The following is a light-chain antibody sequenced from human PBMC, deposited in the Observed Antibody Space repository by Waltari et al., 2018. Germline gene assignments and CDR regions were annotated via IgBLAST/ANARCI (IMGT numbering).Light chain of an antibody. J-gene: IGLJ3*02. V-gene: IGLV2-14*01. CDR2: EVS. CDR3: SSDTSGSTWV. Sequence: QSALTQPASVSGSPGQSITISCTGTSSDVGGYNYVSWCQQHPGKAPKRMIYEVSNRPSGVSNRFAGYKSGNTASLAISGLQAEDEADYYCSSDTSGSTWVFGGGTKLTVL. CDR1: SSDVGGYNY.